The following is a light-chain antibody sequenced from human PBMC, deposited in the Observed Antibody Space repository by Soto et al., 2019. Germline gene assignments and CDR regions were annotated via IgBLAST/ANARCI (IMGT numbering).Light chain of an antibody. Sequence: EIVMTQSPATLSVSPGERATLSCRASQGIKDYVAWFQQKPGQAPRLLIYGASTRATAIPARFSGSGSGTEFTLSISSLQSEDFAVYYCQQTLSFPPTFGQGTKV. CDR1: QGIKDY. CDR3: QQTLSFPPT. V-gene: IGKV3-15*01. J-gene: IGKJ1*01. CDR2: GAS.